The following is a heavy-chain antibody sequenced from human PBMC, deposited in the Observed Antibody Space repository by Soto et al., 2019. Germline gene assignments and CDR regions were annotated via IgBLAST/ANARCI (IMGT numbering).Heavy chain of an antibody. CDR2: ISGSGDST. CDR3: AKDRDGAAAGPTKFSGMDV. J-gene: IGHJ6*02. D-gene: IGHD6-13*01. V-gene: IGHV3-23*01. Sequence: EVQLLESGGGLVQPGGSLRLSCAASGFTFSSYAMSWVRQAPGKGLEWVSVISGSGDSTYYAASVRGRFPMSRDNSESTLYLQMNRLRAEDTAVYYCAKDRDGAAAGPTKFSGMDVWGQGTTVTVSS. CDR1: GFTFSSYA.